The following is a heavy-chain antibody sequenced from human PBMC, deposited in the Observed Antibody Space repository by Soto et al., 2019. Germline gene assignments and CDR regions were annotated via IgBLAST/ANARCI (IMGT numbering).Heavy chain of an antibody. J-gene: IGHJ4*02. CDR3: ATAVSGEPVRY. CDR1: GGSFSGYY. CDR2: INHSGST. Sequence: PSETLSLTCAVYGGSFSGYYWSWIRQPPGKGLEWIGEINHSGSTNYNPSLKSRVTISVDTSKNQFSLKLSSVTAADTAMYYCATAVSGEPVRYWGQGTLVTVSS. D-gene: IGHD2-15*01. V-gene: IGHV4-34*01.